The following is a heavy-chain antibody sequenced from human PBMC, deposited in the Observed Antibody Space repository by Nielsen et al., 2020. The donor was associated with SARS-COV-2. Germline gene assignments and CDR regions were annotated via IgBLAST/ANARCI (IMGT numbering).Heavy chain of an antibody. Sequence: SVKVSCKASGSTFRNYALSWVRQAPRQGPEWMGGILPVFRTTNYAKKFQGRLTITADESTSTAYMELRGLTSEDTAVYYCARAATDVYSYGDYAGFYYDYMDVWGRGTTVTVSS. V-gene: IGHV1-69*13. CDR1: GSTFRNYA. J-gene: IGHJ6*03. CDR2: ILPVFRTT. D-gene: IGHD4-17*01. CDR3: ARAATDVYSYGDYAGFYYDYMDV.